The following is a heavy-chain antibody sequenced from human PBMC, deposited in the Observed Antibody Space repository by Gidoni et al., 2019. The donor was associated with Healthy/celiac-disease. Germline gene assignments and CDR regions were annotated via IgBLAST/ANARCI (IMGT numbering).Heavy chain of an antibody. CDR1: GFTFSSYS. D-gene: IGHD3-22*01. CDR3: ARSMIVVGRSDYYYGMDV. J-gene: IGHJ6*02. CDR2: ISSSSSYI. V-gene: IGHV3-21*01. Sequence: EVQLVESGGGLVKPGGSLRLSCAASGFTFSSYSMNWGRHAPGKGLEWVSSISSSSSYIYYADSVKGRFTISRDNAKNSLYLQMNSLRAEDTAVYYCARSMIVVGRSDYYYGMDVWGQGTTVTVSS.